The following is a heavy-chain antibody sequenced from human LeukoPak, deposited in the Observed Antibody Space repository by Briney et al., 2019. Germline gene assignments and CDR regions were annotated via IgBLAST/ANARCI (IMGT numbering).Heavy chain of an antibody. J-gene: IGHJ3*02. CDR2: IYTSGST. D-gene: IGHD6-19*01. CDR3: AREYGYSSGWSGLGDAFDI. CDR1: GGSISSGSYY. V-gene: IGHV4-61*02. Sequence: SQTLSLTCTVSGGSISSGSYYWSWIRQPAGKGLEWIGRIYTSGSTNYNPSLKSRVTISVDTSKNQFSLKLSSVTAADTAVYYCAREYGYSSGWSGLGDAFDIWGQGTMVTVSS.